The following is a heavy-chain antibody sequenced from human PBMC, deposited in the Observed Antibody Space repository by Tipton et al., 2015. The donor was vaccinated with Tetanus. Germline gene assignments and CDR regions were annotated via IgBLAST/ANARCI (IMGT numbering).Heavy chain of an antibody. J-gene: IGHJ6*02. CDR1: GYSFTSYW. Sequence: VQLVQSGAEVKKPGESLRISCKGSGYSFTSYWISWVRQMHGKGLEWMGRTDPSDSYTNYSSSFQGHVTIAADKSISTAYLQWSSLKASDTAMYYCARLPESPIVGALRDPLNYYYGMDVWGQGTTVTVSS. CDR2: TDPSDSYT. D-gene: IGHD1-26*01. CDR3: ARLPESPIVGALRDPLNYYYGMDV. V-gene: IGHV5-10-1*01.